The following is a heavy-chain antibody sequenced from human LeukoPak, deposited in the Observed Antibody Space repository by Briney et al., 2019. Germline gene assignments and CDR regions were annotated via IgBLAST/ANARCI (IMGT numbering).Heavy chain of an antibody. V-gene: IGHV3-23*01. CDR1: GFTFSTYA. CDR2: IGASGAET. CDR3: AKRPRDSSGYYLGAFDG. D-gene: IGHD3-22*01. Sequence: GGSLRLSCTASGFTFSTYAMTWVRQAPGKGLDWVSAIGASGAETYYADSAKGRFTVSRDNSKNTLYLQMSSLRADDTAVYFCAKRPRDSSGYYLGAFDGWGQGTTVAVSS. J-gene: IGHJ3*01.